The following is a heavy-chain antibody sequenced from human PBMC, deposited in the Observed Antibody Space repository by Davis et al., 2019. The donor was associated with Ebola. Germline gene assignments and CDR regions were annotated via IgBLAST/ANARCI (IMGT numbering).Heavy chain of an antibody. V-gene: IGHV1-18*01. D-gene: IGHD3-10*01. Sequence: ASVKVSCKASGYSFTSHDINWVRQAPGQGLEWMGWMSPNSGNSGYAQKLQGRVTMTTDTSTSTAYMELRSLTSDDTAVYYCARGGGSTQSGIDYWGQGTLVTVSS. CDR1: GYSFTSHD. CDR2: MSPNSGNS. J-gene: IGHJ4*02. CDR3: ARGGGSTQSGIDY.